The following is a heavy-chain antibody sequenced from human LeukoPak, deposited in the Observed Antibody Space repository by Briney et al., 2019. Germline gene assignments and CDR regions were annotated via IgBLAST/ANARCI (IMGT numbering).Heavy chain of an antibody. CDR2: ISSSSSYT. V-gene: IGHV3-11*06. Sequence: TAGGTLRLSCAAPGFTFSDYYMSWIRQAPGKGLEWVSYISSSSSYTNYADPVKGRFTISRDNAKNSLYLQMNSLRAEDTAVYYCARGASSSHDYWGQGTLVTVSS. J-gene: IGHJ4*02. D-gene: IGHD6-13*01. CDR3: ARGASSSHDY. CDR1: GFTFSDYY.